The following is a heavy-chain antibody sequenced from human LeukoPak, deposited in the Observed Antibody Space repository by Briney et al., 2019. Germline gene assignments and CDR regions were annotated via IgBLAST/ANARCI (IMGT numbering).Heavy chain of an antibody. J-gene: IGHJ4*02. D-gene: IGHD2-15*01. Sequence: PGGSLRLSCTASGFTFGDYAMSWVRQAPGKGLEWVVVISHDGSNNNYADSVKGRFTISRDNSKNTLYLQMNSLRPEDTAVYYCAKVRVGTAHFDYWGQGTLVTVSS. V-gene: IGHV3-30*04. CDR3: AKVRVGTAHFDY. CDR1: GFTFGDYA. CDR2: ISHDGSNN.